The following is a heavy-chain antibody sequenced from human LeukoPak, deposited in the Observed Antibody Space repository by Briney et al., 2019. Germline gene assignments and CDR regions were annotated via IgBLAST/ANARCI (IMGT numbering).Heavy chain of an antibody. J-gene: IGHJ4*02. CDR2: IWYDGSNT. CDR3: ARAFFGVSSIDS. Sequence: PGRSLRLSCAASGFSFSSYGMHWVRQAPGKGLEWVAVIWYDGSNTYYADSAKGRFTISRDDSKNTLFLQMNSLRADDTAVYYCARAFFGVSSIDSWGQGTLVTVSS. V-gene: IGHV3-33*02. D-gene: IGHD3-3*01. CDR1: GFSFSSYG.